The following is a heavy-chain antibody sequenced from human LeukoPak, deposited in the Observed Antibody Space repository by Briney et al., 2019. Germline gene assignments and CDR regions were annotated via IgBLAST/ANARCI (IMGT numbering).Heavy chain of an antibody. V-gene: IGHV1-2*02. CDR3: AKPYYYDSSGYYYYYYYGMDV. D-gene: IGHD3-22*01. J-gene: IGHJ6*02. CDR2: INPNSGGT. Sequence: GTSVKVSCKASGFTFTSSAVQWVRQARGQGLEWMGWINPNSGGTNYTQKFQGRVTMTRDTSISTAYMELSRLRSDDTAVYYCAKPYYYDSSGYYYYYYYGMDVWGQGTTVTVSS. CDR1: GFTFTSSA.